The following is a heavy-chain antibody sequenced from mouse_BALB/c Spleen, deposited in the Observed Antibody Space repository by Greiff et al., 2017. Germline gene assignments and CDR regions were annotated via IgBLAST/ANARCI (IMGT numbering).Heavy chain of an antibody. CDR2: ISSGGSYT. J-gene: IGHJ2*01. CDR1: GFTFSSYG. Sequence: EVQGVESGGDLVKPGGSLKLSCAASGFTFSSYGMSWVRQTPDKRLEWVATISSGGSYTYYPDSVKGRFTISRDNAKNTLYLQMSSLKSEDTAMYYCARQGGSYGSSYYFDYWGQGTTLTVSS. D-gene: IGHD1-1*01. CDR3: ARQGGSYGSSYYFDY. V-gene: IGHV5-6*01.